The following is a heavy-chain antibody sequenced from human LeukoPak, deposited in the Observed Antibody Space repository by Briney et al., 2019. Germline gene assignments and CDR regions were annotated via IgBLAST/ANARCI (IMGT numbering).Heavy chain of an antibody. J-gene: IGHJ4*02. Sequence: AASVKVSCKASGYTFTSYGISWVRQAPGQGLEWMGWISAYNGNTNYAQKLQGRVTMTTDTSTSTAYMELRSLRSDDTAVYYCARDRTTMVRGVIGGYWGQGTLVTVSS. CDR2: ISAYNGNT. V-gene: IGHV1-18*01. CDR3: ARDRTTMVRGVIGGY. D-gene: IGHD3-10*01. CDR1: GYTFTSYG.